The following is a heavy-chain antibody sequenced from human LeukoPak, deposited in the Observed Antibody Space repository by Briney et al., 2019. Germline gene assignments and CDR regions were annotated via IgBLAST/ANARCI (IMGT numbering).Heavy chain of an antibody. CDR2: INTNTGNP. V-gene: IGHV7-4-1*02. CDR1: GGTFSSYA. CDR3: ARVTHQYCSSTSCSNPYNWFDP. J-gene: IGHJ5*02. D-gene: IGHD2-2*01. Sequence: GASVKVSCKASGGTFSSYAISWVRQAPGQGLEWMGWINTNTGNPTYAQGFTGRFVFSLDTSVSTAYLQISSLKAEDTAVYYCARVTHQYCSSTSCSNPYNWFDPWGQGTLVTVSS.